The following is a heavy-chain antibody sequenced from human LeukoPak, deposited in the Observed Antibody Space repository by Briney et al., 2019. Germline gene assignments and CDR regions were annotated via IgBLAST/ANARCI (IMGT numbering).Heavy chain of an antibody. CDR3: ARAGTTLLLDY. Sequence: ASVKVSCKASGYTFTSYGIIWVRQAPGQGLQWMVWISAHNGKTNYAQNLQGRVTMTTDTSTNTVYLELRSLTSDDTAVYYCARAGTTLLLDYWGQGTLVTVSS. J-gene: IGHJ4*02. CDR1: GYTFTSYG. V-gene: IGHV1-18*01. D-gene: IGHD4-11*01. CDR2: ISAHNGKT.